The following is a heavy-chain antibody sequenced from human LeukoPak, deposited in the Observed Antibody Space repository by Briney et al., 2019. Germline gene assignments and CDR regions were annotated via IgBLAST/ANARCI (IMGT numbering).Heavy chain of an antibody. CDR2: TYYRSKWYN. V-gene: IGHV6-1*01. CDR3: ARRGIYYGSGSYYTPSFGNWFDP. CDR1: GDSVSSNSAA. Sequence: SQTLSLTCAISGDSVSSNSAAWNWIRQSPSRGLEWLGRTYYRSKWYNDYAVSVKSRIIINPDTSKNQFSLQLNSVTAADTAVYYCARRGIYYGSGSYYTPSFGNWFDPWGQGTLVTVSS. J-gene: IGHJ5*02. D-gene: IGHD3-10*01.